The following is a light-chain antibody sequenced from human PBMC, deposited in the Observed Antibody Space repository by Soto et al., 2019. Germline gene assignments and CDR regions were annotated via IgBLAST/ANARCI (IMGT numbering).Light chain of an antibody. CDR1: SSDVGGYNY. Sequence: QSALTQPASVSGSPGQSITISCTGSSSDVGGYNYVSWYQQHPGKVPKLVIYEVTNRPSGVSVRFSGSKSGNTASLTISGLQAEDEADYYCSSYTSGITLFVFGTGTKLTVL. V-gene: IGLV2-14*01. CDR3: SSYTSGITLFV. J-gene: IGLJ1*01. CDR2: EVT.